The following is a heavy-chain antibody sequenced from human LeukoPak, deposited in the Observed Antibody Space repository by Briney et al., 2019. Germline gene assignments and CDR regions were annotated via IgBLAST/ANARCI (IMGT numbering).Heavy chain of an antibody. Sequence: RGESLKISCKGSGYSFTSYWIGWVRQMPGKGLEWMGIIYPGDSDTRYSPSFQGQVTISADKSISTAYLQWSSLKASDTAMYYRARSGTQRTYYDILTGYYRIEPFDYWGQGTLVTVSS. V-gene: IGHV5-51*01. CDR2: IYPGDSDT. D-gene: IGHD3-9*01. CDR1: GYSFTSYW. J-gene: IGHJ4*02. CDR3: ARSGTQRTYYDILTGYYRIEPFDY.